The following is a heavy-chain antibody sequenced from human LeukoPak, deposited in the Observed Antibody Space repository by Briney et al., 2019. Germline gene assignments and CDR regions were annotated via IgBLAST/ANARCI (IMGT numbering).Heavy chain of an antibody. D-gene: IGHD3-3*01. CDR1: RFTFSSYG. CDR2: IWYDGSNK. Sequence: GRSLRLSCAASRFTFSSYGMHWVRQAPGKGLEWVAVIWYDGSNKYYADSVKGRFTISRDNSKNTLYLQMNSLRAEDTAVYYCARERHLGVVLMDVWGQGTTVTVSS. CDR3: ARERHLGVVLMDV. J-gene: IGHJ6*02. V-gene: IGHV3-33*01.